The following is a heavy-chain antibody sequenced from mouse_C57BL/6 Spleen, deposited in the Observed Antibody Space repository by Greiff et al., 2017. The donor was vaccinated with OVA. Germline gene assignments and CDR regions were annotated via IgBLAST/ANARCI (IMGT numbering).Heavy chain of an antibody. V-gene: IGHV14-2*01. CDR2: IDPEDGET. D-gene: IGHD3-2*02. J-gene: IGHJ3*01. CDR1: GFNIKDYY. Sequence: VTLKASGAELVKPGASVKLSCTASGFNIKDYYMHWVKQRTEQGLEWIGRIDPEDGETKYAPKFQGKATITADTSSNTAYLQLSSLTSEDTAVYYCARNAQATYAWFAYWGQGTLVTVSA. CDR3: ARNAQATYAWFAY.